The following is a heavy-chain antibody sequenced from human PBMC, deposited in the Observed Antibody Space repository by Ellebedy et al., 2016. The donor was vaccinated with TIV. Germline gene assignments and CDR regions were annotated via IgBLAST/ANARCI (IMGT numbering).Heavy chain of an antibody. V-gene: IGHV1-46*01. D-gene: IGHD3-22*01. Sequence: ASVKVSCKASAYTFTSYYFYCVRQAPGQGLEWMGLLNPTTGNSNYAQKFQGRVTMTRDTSTRTVYMELSSLRSEDTAVYYCARGDNYYYDSSGYYYTYWGQGTLVTVSS. CDR1: AYTFTSYY. CDR2: LNPTTGNS. CDR3: ARGDNYYYDSSGYYYTY. J-gene: IGHJ4*02.